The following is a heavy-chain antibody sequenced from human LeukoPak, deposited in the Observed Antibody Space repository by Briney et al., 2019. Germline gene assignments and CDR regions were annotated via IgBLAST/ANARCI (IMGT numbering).Heavy chain of an antibody. CDR2: IIPILGIA. Sequence: GASVKVSCKASGGTFSSYAISWVRQAPGQGREWMGRIIPILGIANYAQKFQGRVTITADKTTSTAYMELSSLRSEDTAVYYCARGGDGYNLDYWDQGTLVTVSS. V-gene: IGHV1-69*04. CDR3: ARGGDGYNLDY. J-gene: IGHJ4*02. D-gene: IGHD5-24*01. CDR1: GGTFSSYA.